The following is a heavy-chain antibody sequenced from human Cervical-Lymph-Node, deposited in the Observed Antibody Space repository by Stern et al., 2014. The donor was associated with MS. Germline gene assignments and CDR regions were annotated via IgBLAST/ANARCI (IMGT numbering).Heavy chain of an antibody. J-gene: IGHJ1*01. CDR3: ARTPHYDILTGMGGYFQH. CDR1: GGSFSGYY. D-gene: IGHD3-9*01. Sequence: QVQLQQWGAGLLKPSETLSLTCAVYGGSFSGYYWSWIRQPPGKGLEWIGEINHSGSTNYNPSLKSRVTISVETSKNQFSLKLSSVTAADTAVYYCARTPHYDILTGMGGYFQHWGQGTLVTVSS. V-gene: IGHV4-34*01. CDR2: INHSGST.